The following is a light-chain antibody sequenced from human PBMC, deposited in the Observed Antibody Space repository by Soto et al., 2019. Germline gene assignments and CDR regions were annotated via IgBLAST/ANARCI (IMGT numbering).Light chain of an antibody. J-gene: IGKJ5*01. CDR2: YAS. V-gene: IGKV3-11*01. CDR3: QQRSNWPIT. Sequence: EIMLTQSPATLSLSPGERATLSCRAGQSVSNYLAWYQQKPVQAPRLLIYYASERATGIPARFSGSGSGTDFTLTISSLEPEDFAVYYCQQRSNWPITFGQGTRLDIK. CDR1: QSVSNY.